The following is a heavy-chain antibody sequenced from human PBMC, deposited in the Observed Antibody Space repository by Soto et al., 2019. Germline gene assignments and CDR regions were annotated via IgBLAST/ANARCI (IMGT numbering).Heavy chain of an antibody. CDR1: GYPFTSSG. CDR2: ISAYNGNT. J-gene: IGHJ6*02. D-gene: IGHD2-21*01. Sequence: QVHLVQSGGEVKKPGASVKVSCKASGYPFTSSGFSWVRQAPGQGLEWMGWISAYNGNTLYAQKFKGRVTMTKDTSTSTAYMELGSLRSDDKAVYYCATDPYCGSAPGCSALDAWGQGTTVTVSS. V-gene: IGHV1-18*04. CDR3: ATDPYCGSAPGCSALDA.